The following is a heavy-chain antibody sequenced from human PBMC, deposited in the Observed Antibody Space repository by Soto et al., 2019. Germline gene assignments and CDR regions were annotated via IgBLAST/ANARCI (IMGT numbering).Heavy chain of an antibody. V-gene: IGHV5-51*01. CDR3: ARLREYYYYGMDV. J-gene: IGHJ6*02. Sequence: EFVKISFKGYGYSFTSYWIGWVRQMPGKGLEWMGIIYPGDSDTRYSPSFQGQVTISADKSISTAYLQWSSLKASDTAMYYCARLREYYYYGMDVWGQGTTVTVSS. CDR2: IYPGDSDT. CDR1: GYSFTSYW.